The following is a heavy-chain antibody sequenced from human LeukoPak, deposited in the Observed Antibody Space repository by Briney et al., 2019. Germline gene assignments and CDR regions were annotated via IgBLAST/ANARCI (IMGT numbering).Heavy chain of an antibody. D-gene: IGHD2-15*01. Sequence: GRSLRLSCAASGFTFSSYGMHWVRQAPGKGLEWVAVISYDGSNKYYADSVKGRFTISRDNSKNTLYLQMNSLRAEDTAVYYCAKGLGYCSGGSCYGPYYYYYGMDVWGQGTTVTVSS. J-gene: IGHJ6*02. CDR2: ISYDGSNK. V-gene: IGHV3-30*18. CDR1: GFTFSSYG. CDR3: AKGLGYCSGGSCYGPYYYYYGMDV.